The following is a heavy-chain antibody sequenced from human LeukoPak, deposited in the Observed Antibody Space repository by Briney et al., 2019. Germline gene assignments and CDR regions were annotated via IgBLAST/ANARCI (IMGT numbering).Heavy chain of an antibody. D-gene: IGHD1-26*01. CDR3: AKRVNSGSYSFDY. J-gene: IGHJ4*02. CDR1: GFTFSSYA. CDR2: ISGSGGST. V-gene: IGHV3-23*01. Sequence: PTGGSLRLSCAASGFTFSSYAMSWVRQAPGKGLEWVSAISGSGGSTYYADSVKGRFTISRDNSKNTLYLQMNSLRAEDTAVYYCAKRVNSGSYSFDYWGQGTQVTVSS.